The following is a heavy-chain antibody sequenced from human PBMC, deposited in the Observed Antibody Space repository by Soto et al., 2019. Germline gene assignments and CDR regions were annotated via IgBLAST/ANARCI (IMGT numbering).Heavy chain of an antibody. CDR3: ARGRGSGYYRPYRWFDP. CDR1: GGSISSSSYY. D-gene: IGHD3-3*01. Sequence: SETLSLTCTVSGGSISSSSYYWGCIRQPPGKGLEWIASIDYTGNTFYNPSLTSRVTISVDTSKNQFSLKLSSVTAADTAVYYCARGRGSGYYRPYRWFDPWGQGTLVTVSS. J-gene: IGHJ5*02. V-gene: IGHV4-39*01. CDR2: IDYTGNT.